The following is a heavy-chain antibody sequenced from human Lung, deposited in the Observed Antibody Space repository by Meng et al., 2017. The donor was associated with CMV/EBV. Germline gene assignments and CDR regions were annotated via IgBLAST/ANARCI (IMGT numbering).Heavy chain of an antibody. Sequence: ASVXVSXXAFAYTFTGYYLHWVRQAPGQGLEWMGWINANSGGTNYALKFQGRVTMTRDTAIGTAYMSLSRLRSDDTAVYYCARGSYYYDSSGPFDPWGQGXLVTVSS. CDR2: INANSGGT. CDR1: AYTFTGYY. D-gene: IGHD3-22*01. CDR3: ARGSYYYDSSGPFDP. J-gene: IGHJ5*02. V-gene: IGHV1-2*02.